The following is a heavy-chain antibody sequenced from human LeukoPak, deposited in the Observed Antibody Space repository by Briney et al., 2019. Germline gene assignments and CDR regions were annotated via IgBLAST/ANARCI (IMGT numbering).Heavy chain of an antibody. J-gene: IGHJ4*02. CDR3: ARVTWYYYDSSGYWFDY. D-gene: IGHD3-22*01. CDR2: ISAYNGNT. V-gene: IGHV1-18*01. CDR1: GYTFTSYG. Sequence: ASVKVSCKASGYTFTSYGISWVRQAPGQGLEWMGWISAYNGNTNYAQKLQGRVTMTTDTSTSTAYMELRSLRSDDTAVYYCARVTWYYYDSSGYWFDYWGQGTLVTVSS.